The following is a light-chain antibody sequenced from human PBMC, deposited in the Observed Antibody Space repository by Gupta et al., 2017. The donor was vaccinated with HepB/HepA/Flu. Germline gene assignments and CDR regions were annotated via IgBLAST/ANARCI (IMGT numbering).Light chain of an antibody. Sequence: EIVLTQSPGILSLSPGERATLSCRASQSVSSSYLAWYQRKPGQAPTLLIYGASNRVTGIPDRFSGRGSGTDFTLTVSRLEPEDFAVYYCQQYGSSQGFTFGQGTRL. CDR1: QSVSSSY. CDR2: GAS. CDR3: QQYGSSQGFT. V-gene: IGKV3-20*01. J-gene: IGKJ5*01.